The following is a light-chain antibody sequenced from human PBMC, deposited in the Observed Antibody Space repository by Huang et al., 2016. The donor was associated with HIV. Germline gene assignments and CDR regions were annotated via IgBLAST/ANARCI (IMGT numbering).Light chain of an antibody. J-gene: IGKJ1*01. CDR2: GAS. CDR1: QSVSSH. CDR3: QQYNNWPPWT. Sequence: EIVMTQSPATLSVSPGERATLSCRASQSVSSHFAWYQQKPGQAPRRLIYGASPRATGIPARCNSSGAWTEFTFPISSLQSEDFAVYYYQQYNNWPPWTFGQGTKVEIK. V-gene: IGKV3-15*01.